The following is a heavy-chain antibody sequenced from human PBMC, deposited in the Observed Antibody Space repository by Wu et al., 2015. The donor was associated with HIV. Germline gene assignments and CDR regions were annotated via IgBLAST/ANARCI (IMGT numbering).Heavy chain of an antibody. CDR3: ARRGTWGDRFNVIRGGLDV. J-gene: IGHJ6*02. Sequence: QVQLVQFGAEVKKPGASVKVSCKASGYTLTTSDLHWVRQASGQGLEWMGWINPSTSHTTYAQNFQGRVTMTRNISINTAYMELNSLRSEDTAVYYCARRGTWGDRFNVIRGGLDVWGQGTTVTVSS. CDR1: GYTLTTSD. CDR2: INPSTSHT. V-gene: IGHV1-8*01. D-gene: IGHD1-1*01.